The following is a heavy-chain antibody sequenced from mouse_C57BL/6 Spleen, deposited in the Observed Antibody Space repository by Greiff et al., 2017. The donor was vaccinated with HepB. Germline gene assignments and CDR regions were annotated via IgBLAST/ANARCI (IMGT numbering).Heavy chain of an antibody. J-gene: IGHJ2*01. V-gene: IGHV1-69*01. Sequence: QVQLQQPGAELVMPGASVKLSCKASGYTFTSYWMHWVKQRPGQGLEWIGEIDPSDSYTNYNQKFKGKSTLTVDKSSSTAYMQLSSLTSEDSAVYYCARGGQITTVFFDYWGQGPTLTVSS. CDR3: ARGGQITTVFFDY. CDR2: IDPSDSYT. CDR1: GYTFTSYW. D-gene: IGHD1-1*01.